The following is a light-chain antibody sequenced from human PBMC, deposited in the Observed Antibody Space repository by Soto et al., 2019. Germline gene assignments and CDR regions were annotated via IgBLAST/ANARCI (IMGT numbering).Light chain of an antibody. V-gene: IGLV2-14*03. CDR2: DVS. J-gene: IGLJ2*01. Sequence: QSVLTQPASVSGSPGQSITISCTGSSSDVGSYNYVSWYQQHPGKAPKLMIYDVSTRPSGVSIRFSGSKSGNTASLTISGLQAEDEADYYCISYTSSNTRIFGGGTKLTVL. CDR3: ISYTSSNTRI. CDR1: SSDVGSYNY.